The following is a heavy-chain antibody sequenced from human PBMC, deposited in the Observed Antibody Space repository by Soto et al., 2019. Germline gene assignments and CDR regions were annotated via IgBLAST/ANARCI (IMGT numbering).Heavy chain of an antibody. CDR3: VTALRGGDYLGAAEFDN. D-gene: IGHD2-21*02. CDR2: IPFDGSNQ. CDR1: EFTFSTYG. V-gene: IGHV3-30*03. Sequence: QVQLEESGGGVVQPGSSLRLSCGASEFTFSTYGMHWVRQAPGKGLEWMAAIPFDGSNQYYADSVKGRFTISRDNSKNKLYLQMNSLRPQDTAVYYCVTALRGGDYLGAAEFDNWGQGTLVTVSS. J-gene: IGHJ4*02.